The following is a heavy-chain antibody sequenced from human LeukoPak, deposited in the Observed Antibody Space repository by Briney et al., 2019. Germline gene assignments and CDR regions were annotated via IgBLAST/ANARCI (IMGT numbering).Heavy chain of an antibody. J-gene: IGHJ4*02. V-gene: IGHV4-59*11. CDR2: IYYSGST. Sequence: PSETLSLTCTVSGGSISSHYWSWLRQPPGKGLEWIGCIYYSGSTNYSPSLKSRVTISVDTSKNQFSLKLSSVTAADTAVYYCARLDYYDSQGYDYWGQGTLVTVSS. D-gene: IGHD3-22*01. CDR1: GGSISSHY. CDR3: ARLDYYDSQGYDY.